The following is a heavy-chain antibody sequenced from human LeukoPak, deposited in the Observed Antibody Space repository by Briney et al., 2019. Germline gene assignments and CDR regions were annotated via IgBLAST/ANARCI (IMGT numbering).Heavy chain of an antibody. D-gene: IGHD3-22*01. V-gene: IGHV3-23*01. CDR3: ARGVYDSSGYYFNPYFDY. CDR1: GFTFSSSA. Sequence: GGSLRLSCAASGFTFSSSAMSWVRQAPGKGLEWVSAISNNGGYTYYADSVQGRFTISRDNSKSTLCLQMNSLRAEDTAVYYCARGVYDSSGYYFNPYFDYWGQGTLVTVSS. J-gene: IGHJ4*02. CDR2: ISNNGGYT.